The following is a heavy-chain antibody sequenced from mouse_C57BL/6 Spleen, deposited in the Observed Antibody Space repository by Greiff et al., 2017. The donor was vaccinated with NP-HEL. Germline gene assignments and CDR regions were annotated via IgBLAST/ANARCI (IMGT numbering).Heavy chain of an antibody. D-gene: IGHD2-5*01. Sequence: EVKLQESGGGLVQPGGSLKLSCAASGFTFSAYGMPWVRQAPRRGPEWVAFISNLAYGIYYAATVTGRFTISRENAKNTLYLEMSSLRYEETAMYYCALYYSNYGFAYWGQGTLVTVSA. CDR1: GFTFSAYG. V-gene: IGHV5-15*01. CDR3: ALYYSNYGFAY. CDR2: ISNLAYGI. J-gene: IGHJ3*01.